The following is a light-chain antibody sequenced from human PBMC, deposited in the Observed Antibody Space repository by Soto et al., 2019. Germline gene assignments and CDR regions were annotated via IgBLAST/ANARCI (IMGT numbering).Light chain of an antibody. Sequence: EIVMTQSPATLSVSPGERATLSCRASQSVNTILAWYQQKPGQAPRLLIYGASTRATGIPARFSGSGSGTEFTLTISSLQSEDFAVYYCQQYNNWPITFGQGTRLEIK. CDR2: GAS. J-gene: IGKJ5*01. CDR3: QQYNNWPIT. CDR1: QSVNTI. V-gene: IGKV3-15*01.